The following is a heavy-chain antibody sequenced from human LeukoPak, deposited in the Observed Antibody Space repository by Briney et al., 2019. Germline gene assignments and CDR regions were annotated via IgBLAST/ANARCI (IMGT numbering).Heavy chain of an antibody. J-gene: IGHJ6*02. CDR1: GGSISNDY. Sequence: SETLSLTCTVSGGSISNDYWSWIRRPPGKGLEWIGYIYYSGSTNYNPSLKSRVTISVDTSKNQFSLKLSSVTAADTAVYYCARDRPILTGFYYYGMDVWGQGTTVTVSS. D-gene: IGHD3-9*01. CDR2: IYYSGST. V-gene: IGHV4-59*01. CDR3: ARDRPILTGFYYYGMDV.